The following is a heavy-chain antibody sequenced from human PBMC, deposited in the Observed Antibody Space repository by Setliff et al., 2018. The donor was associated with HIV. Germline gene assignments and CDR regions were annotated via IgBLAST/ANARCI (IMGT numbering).Heavy chain of an antibody. J-gene: IGHJ6*03. CDR1: GTTFSDHY. Sequence: SLTLTCSVYGTTFSDHYWSWVRQAPGKGLEWVSFISSDSSDIYYAESVKGRFTISRDNAKTLLYMQMNSLRAEDTAVLYCVKKAESNTWNYYCYDIDVWGKGTTVTVSS. CDR2: ISSDSSDI. CDR3: VKKAESNTWNYYCYDIDV. V-gene: IGHV3-11*04. D-gene: IGHD1-20*01.